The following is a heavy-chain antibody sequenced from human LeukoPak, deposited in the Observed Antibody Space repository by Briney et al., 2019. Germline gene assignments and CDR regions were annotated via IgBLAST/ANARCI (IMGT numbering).Heavy chain of an antibody. V-gene: IGHV7-4-1*02. D-gene: IGHD3-22*01. J-gene: IGHJ5*02. CDR3: ARYYYDSSDYFTWFDP. Sequence: ASVKVSCKASGYTFTSYAMNWVRQAPGQGLEWMGWISTNTGKPSYAQGFTGRFASSLDTSVSTAYLQISSLKAEDTAVYYCARYYYDSSDYFTWFDPWGQGTLVTVSS. CDR1: GYTFTSYA. CDR2: ISTNTGKP.